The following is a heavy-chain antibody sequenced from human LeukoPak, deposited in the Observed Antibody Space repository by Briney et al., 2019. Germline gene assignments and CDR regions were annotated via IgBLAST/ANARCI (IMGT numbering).Heavy chain of an antibody. J-gene: IGHJ4*02. CDR3: AKVGAGEYYYGSGSYYSDY. Sequence: GGSLRLSCAASGFTFSSYAMSWVRQAPGKGLELVSAISGSGGSTYYADSVKGWFTISRDNSKNTLYLQMNSLRAEDTAVYYCAKVGAGEYYYGSGSYYSDYWGQGTLVTVSS. CDR2: ISGSGGST. CDR1: GFTFSSYA. V-gene: IGHV3-23*01. D-gene: IGHD3-10*01.